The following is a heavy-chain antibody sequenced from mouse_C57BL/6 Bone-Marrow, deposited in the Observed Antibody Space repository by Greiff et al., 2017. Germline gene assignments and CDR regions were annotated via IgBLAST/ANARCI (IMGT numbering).Heavy chain of an antibody. D-gene: IGHD4-1*01. CDR3: ARRRKLGRGYAMDY. Sequence: QVQLQQSGAELARPGASVKMSCKASGYTFTSYTMHWVNQRPGQGLEWIGYINPSSGYTKYNQKFKDKATLTADKYSSTAYMKLSSLTSEDSAFYYCARRRKLGRGYAMDYWGQGTSVTVSS. J-gene: IGHJ4*01. CDR2: INPSSGYT. CDR1: GYTFTSYT. V-gene: IGHV1-4*01.